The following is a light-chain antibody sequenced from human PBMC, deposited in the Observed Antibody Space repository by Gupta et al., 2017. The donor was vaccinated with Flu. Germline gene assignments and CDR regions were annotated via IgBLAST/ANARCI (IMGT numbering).Light chain of an antibody. V-gene: IGKV3-11*01. Sequence: VLTQSPTTLSASPGDRVTLSCRASQSVSSHLAWYQQKVGQAPRLLIYDASNRDTGIPGRFSGGGTGKDLNLTISNREQDELALYYCQVRTDWPSIAFGQGTRLEIE. CDR2: DAS. J-gene: IGKJ5*01. CDR1: QSVSSH. CDR3: QVRTDWPSIA.